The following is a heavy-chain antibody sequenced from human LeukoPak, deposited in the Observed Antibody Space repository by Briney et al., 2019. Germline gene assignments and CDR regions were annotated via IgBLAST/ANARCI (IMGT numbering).Heavy chain of an antibody. CDR2: IYYSGST. CDR1: GGSISCGDYY. V-gene: IGHV4-30-4*08. D-gene: IGHD1-26*01. CDR3: ARDQGGSYYFDY. J-gene: IGHJ4*02. Sequence: PSQTLSLTCTVSGGSISCGDYYWRWIRQPPGKGLEWIGYIYYSGSTYYNPSLKSRVTISVDTSKNQFSLKLSSVTAADTAVYYCARDQGGSYYFDYWGQGTLVTVSS.